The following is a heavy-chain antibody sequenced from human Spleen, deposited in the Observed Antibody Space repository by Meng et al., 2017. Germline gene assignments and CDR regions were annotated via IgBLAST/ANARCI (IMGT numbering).Heavy chain of an antibody. J-gene: IGHJ4*02. CDR3: ARDVGVIPHSYDY. D-gene: IGHD3-16*02. CDR1: GGSISSNNW. Sequence: QVQLQESGPGLVKPSRTLSLTCAVSGGSISSNNWWSWVRQPPGKGLEWIGEIYHSGRTNYNPSLKSRVTISVDKSKNQFSLKLSSVTAADTAVYYCARDVGVIPHSYDYWDQGTLVTVSS. CDR2: IYHSGRT. V-gene: IGHV4-4*02.